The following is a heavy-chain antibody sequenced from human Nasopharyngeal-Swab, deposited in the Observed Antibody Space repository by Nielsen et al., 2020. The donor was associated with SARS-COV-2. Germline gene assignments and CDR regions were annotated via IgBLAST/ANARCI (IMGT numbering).Heavy chain of an antibody. D-gene: IGHD2-21*02. J-gene: IGHJ4*02. Sequence: GGSLRLSCAASGFTFSSYSMNWVRQAPGKGLEWVSSISSSSYIYYADSVKGRFTISRDNAKNSLYLQMNSLRAEDTAVYYCASVREHIVVVTAIYDYWGRGTLVTVSS. CDR3: ASVREHIVVVTAIYDY. CDR2: ISSSSYI. V-gene: IGHV3-21*01. CDR1: GFTFSSYS.